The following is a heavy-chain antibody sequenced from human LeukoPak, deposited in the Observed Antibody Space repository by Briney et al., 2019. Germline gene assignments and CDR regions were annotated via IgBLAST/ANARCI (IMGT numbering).Heavy chain of an antibody. D-gene: IGHD5-12*01. CDR2: ISNGGDHK. CDR3: AKVISSYSSFDSY. Sequence: GGSLRLSCAASGITFNNFGMRWVRQAPGKGLEWVSSISNGGDHKFYADSVRGRFTISRDNSKNTLYLQMDSLRAEDTAVYYCAKVISSYSSFDSYWGQGTLVTVPS. CDR1: GITFNNFG. J-gene: IGHJ4*02. V-gene: IGHV3-23*01.